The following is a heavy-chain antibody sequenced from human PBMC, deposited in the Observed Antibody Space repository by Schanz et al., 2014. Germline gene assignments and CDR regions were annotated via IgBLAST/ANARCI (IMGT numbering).Heavy chain of an antibody. J-gene: IGHJ4*02. D-gene: IGHD3-16*01. Sequence: VQLVESGGGLVKPGGSLRLSCAASGFTFNDYAMHWVRQAPGQGLEKVAVTSTDGTKTYYAASVRGRFTISRDNARNSLFLQMNSLRADDTAVYYCSRGIVGGLDCWGQGTLVTVSS. V-gene: IGHV3-30*04. CDR2: TSTDGTKT. CDR3: SRGIVGGLDC. CDR1: GFTFNDYA.